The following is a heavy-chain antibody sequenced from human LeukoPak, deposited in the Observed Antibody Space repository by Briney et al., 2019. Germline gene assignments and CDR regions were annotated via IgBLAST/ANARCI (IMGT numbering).Heavy chain of an antibody. J-gene: IGHJ6*03. D-gene: IGHD1-26*01. CDR3: AREQRGGLSGSLGGLFASYYTYYYMDV. Sequence: SVKVSCKASGGTFSSYAISWVRQAPGQGLEWMGGIIPIFSTANYAQKFQGRVTITTDESTSTAYMELSSLRSEDTAVYFCAREQRGGLSGSLGGLFASYYTYYYMDVWGRGTTVTVSS. CDR2: IIPIFSTA. CDR1: GGTFSSYA. V-gene: IGHV1-69*05.